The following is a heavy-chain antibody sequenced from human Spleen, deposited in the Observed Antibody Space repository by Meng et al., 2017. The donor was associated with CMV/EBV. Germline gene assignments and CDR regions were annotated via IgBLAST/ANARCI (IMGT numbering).Heavy chain of an antibody. V-gene: IGHV5-51*01. Sequence: KVSCKASGYNFRHYWIAWMRQMPGKGLEWMGIIYPDDSDTRYSPSFQGQVTISADKSTSTAHLQWSSLKASDTAMYYCARHTPSVFYYYGMDVGGQGTTVTVSS. D-gene: IGHD1-14*01. CDR3: ARHTPSVFYYYGMDV. CDR1: GYNFRHYW. J-gene: IGHJ6*02. CDR2: IYPDDSDT.